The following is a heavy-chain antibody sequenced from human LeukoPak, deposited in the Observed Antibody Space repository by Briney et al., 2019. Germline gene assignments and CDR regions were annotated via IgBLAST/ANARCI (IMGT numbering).Heavy chain of an antibody. D-gene: IGHD2-2*02. CDR2: IIPIFGTA. Sequence: SVKVSCKASGGTFSSYAISWVRQAPGQGLEWMGGIIPIFGTANYAQKFQGRVTITTDESTSTAYMELSSLRSEDTAVYYCARDKLGYCSSTSCYTNWFDPWGQGTLVTVST. J-gene: IGHJ5*02. CDR1: GGTFSSYA. CDR3: ARDKLGYCSSTSCYTNWFDP. V-gene: IGHV1-69*05.